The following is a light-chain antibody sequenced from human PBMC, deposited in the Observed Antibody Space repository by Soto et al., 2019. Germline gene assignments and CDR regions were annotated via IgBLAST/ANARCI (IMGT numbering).Light chain of an antibody. V-gene: IGKV1-5*03. CDR3: QQYIRYSPYT. CDR1: QTISSS. Sequence: DIQLTQFPSTLSASIGDRVTITCRASQTISSSLAWYQQKPGKAPKLLIYKASNLETGVPSRFSCSGSGTEFALTISSLQPDYFATYYCQQYIRYSPYTFGQGTRLEIK. J-gene: IGKJ2*01. CDR2: KAS.